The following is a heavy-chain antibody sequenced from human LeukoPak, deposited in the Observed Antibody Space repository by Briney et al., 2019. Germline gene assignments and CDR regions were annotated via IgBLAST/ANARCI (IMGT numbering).Heavy chain of an antibody. V-gene: IGHV3-7*01. Sequence: PGGSLRLSCAASGFTFSSYWMSWVRQAPGKGREWVASIKQDGSEKDYGDSVRARFTISRDNAKNSLYLQVNSLRAEDTAVYYCTGPVLGASASWGQGTLVTVSS. CDR2: IKQDGSEK. CDR3: TGPVLGASAS. CDR1: GFTFSSYW. D-gene: IGHD1-26*01. J-gene: IGHJ5*02.